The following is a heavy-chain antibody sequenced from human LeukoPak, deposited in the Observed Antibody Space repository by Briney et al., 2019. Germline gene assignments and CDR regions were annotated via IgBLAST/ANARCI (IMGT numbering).Heavy chain of an antibody. J-gene: IGHJ3*02. CDR1: GGSISSGGYY. CDR2: IYYSGST. V-gene: IGHV4-31*03. CDR3: ARARKISELSIMITFGGVRDAFDI. D-gene: IGHD3-16*01. Sequence: SETLSLTCTVSGGSISSGGYYWSWIRQHPGKGLEWIGYIYYSGSTYYNPSLESRVTISVDTSKNQFSLKLSSVTAADTAVYYCARARKISELSIMITFGGVRDAFDIWGQGTMVTVSS.